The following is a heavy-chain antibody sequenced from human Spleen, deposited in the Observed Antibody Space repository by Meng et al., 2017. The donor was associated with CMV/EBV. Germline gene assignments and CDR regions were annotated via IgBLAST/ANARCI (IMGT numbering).Heavy chain of an antibody. V-gene: IGHV3-53*01. CDR3: ASQIANKPNFLVD. CDR1: GFTVSSNY. CDR2: IHSGGST. J-gene: IGHJ4*02. D-gene: IGHD2-21*01. Sequence: GGSLRLSCAASGFTVSSNYLTWVRQAPGKGLEWVSVIHSGGSTYYADSVKGRFTISRDNSKNTLYLQMNSLRAEDTAVYYCASQIANKPNFLVDWGRGTLVTVSS.